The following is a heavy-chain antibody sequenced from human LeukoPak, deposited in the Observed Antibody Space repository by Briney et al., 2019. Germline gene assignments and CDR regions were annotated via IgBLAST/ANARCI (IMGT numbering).Heavy chain of an antibody. CDR3: ARSLTERWLQSPFDY. Sequence: PGGSLRLSCTASGLSVSSSFMSWGRQAPGKGLDYVSTISSNGGSTYYANSVKGRFTISRDNSKNTLYLQMGSLRAEDTAVYYCARSLTERWLQSPFDYWGQGTLVTVSS. D-gene: IGHD5-24*01. V-gene: IGHV3-64*01. CDR1: GLSVSSSF. J-gene: IGHJ4*02. CDR2: ISSNGGST.